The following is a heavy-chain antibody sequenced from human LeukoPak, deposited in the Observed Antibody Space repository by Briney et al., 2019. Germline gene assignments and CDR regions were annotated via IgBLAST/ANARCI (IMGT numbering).Heavy chain of an antibody. J-gene: IGHJ4*02. D-gene: IGHD3-22*01. CDR1: GYTFNNYF. V-gene: IGHV1-2*02. CDR2: INPNSGGT. CDR3: ARDRNPYYDSSGLDC. Sequence: GASVKVSCKASGYTFNNYFIYWVRQAPGQGLEWMGWINPNSGGTNYAQKFQGRVTMTRDTSISTAYMELSRLRSDDTAVYYCARDRNPYYDSSGLDCWGQGTLVTVSS.